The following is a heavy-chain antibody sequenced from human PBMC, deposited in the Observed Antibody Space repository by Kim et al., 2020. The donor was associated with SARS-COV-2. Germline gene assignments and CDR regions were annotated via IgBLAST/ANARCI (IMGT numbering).Heavy chain of an antibody. CDR1: GFTFSDHH. V-gene: IGHV3-72*01. CDR3: ARLPTYYSSGWYGGGY. J-gene: IGHJ4*02. Sequence: GGSLRLSCAASGFTFSDHHMDWVRQAPGKGLEWVGRIRNKADSYTTEYAASVKGRFTISRDDSKNSLYLQMNSLKTEDTAVYYCARLPTYYSSGWYGGGYWGQGTLVTVSS. D-gene: IGHD6-19*01. CDR2: IRNKADSYTT.